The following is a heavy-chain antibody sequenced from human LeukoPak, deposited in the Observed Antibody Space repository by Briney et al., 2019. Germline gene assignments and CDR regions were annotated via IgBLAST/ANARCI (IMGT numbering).Heavy chain of an antibody. D-gene: IGHD3-3*01. CDR2: IYSSGST. CDR3: ARVLSGHSGYYYYYYYMDV. V-gene: IGHV4-4*07. CDR1: GGSISSHH. Sequence: PSETLSLTCSVSGGSISSHHWGWIRQSAGKGLEWIGRIYSSGSTTYNPSLKSRVTISVDTSKNQFSLKLSSVTAADTAVYYCARVLSGHSGYYYYYYYMDVWGKGTTVTVSS. J-gene: IGHJ6*03.